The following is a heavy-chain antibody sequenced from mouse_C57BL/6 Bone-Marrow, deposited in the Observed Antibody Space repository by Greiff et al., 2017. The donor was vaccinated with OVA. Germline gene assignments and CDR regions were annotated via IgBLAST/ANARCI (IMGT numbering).Heavy chain of an antibody. CDR3: ARKNWFDY. J-gene: IGHJ2*01. CDR1: GFTFSDYG. D-gene: IGHD4-1*01. V-gene: IGHV5-17*01. CDR2: ISSGSSTI. Sequence: DVKLQESGGGLVKPGGSLKLSCAASGFTFSDYGMHWVRQAPEKGLEWVAYISSGSSTIYYADTVKGRFTISRDNAKNTLFLQMTSLRSEDTAMYYCARKNWFDYWGQGTTLTVSS.